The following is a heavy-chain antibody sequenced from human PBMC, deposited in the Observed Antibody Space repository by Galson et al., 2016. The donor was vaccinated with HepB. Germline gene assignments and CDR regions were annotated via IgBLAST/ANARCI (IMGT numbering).Heavy chain of an antibody. V-gene: IGHV4-39*01. CDR2: VYYTGST. CDR3: ARHHMHSLFDY. CDR1: AGSISDSRFY. J-gene: IGHJ4*02. D-gene: IGHD2-2*01. Sequence: ETLSLTCTVSAGSISDSRFYWGWVRQPPGKGLEWIGSVYYTGSTYYNPSLKSRASISVDSSRNQFSLRLSFVTAADTSIYYCARHHMHSLFDYWGRGTLVTVSS.